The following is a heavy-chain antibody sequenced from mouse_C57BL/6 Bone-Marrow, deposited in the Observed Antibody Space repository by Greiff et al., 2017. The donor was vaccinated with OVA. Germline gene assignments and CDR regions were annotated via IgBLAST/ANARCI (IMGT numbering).Heavy chain of an antibody. CDR3: TTGWLGYYFDY. D-gene: IGHD1-1*02. V-gene: IGHV14-1*01. CDR1: GFNIKDYY. CDR2: IDPEDGDP. Sequence: EVQLQQSGAELVRPGASVKLSCTASGFNIKDYYMHWVKQRPEQGLEWIGRIDPEDGDPEYAPKFQGKATMTADTSSNTAYLQLSSLTSEDTAVYYCTTGWLGYYFDYWGQGTTLTVSS. J-gene: IGHJ2*01.